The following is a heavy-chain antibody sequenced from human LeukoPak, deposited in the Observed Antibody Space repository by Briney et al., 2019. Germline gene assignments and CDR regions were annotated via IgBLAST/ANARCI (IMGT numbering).Heavy chain of an antibody. J-gene: IGHJ4*02. Sequence: GGSLRLSCAASGFTFSNYWMSWVRQAPGKGLEWVANIKQDGSDIYYVDSVKGRFTISRDNAKNSLYLQMNSQRAEDTAVYFCARVRPGHYYEYWGQGALGTVSS. CDR3: ARVRPGHYYEY. CDR1: GFTFSNYW. V-gene: IGHV3-7*01. D-gene: IGHD6-6*01. CDR2: IKQDGSDI.